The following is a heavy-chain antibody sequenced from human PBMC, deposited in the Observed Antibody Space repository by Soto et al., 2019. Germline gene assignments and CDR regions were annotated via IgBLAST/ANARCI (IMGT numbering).Heavy chain of an antibody. CDR3: ASIAAPGTTHFDF. CDR2: IYYSGNT. J-gene: IGHJ4*02. V-gene: IGHV4-39*01. D-gene: IGHD6-13*01. Sequence: PSETLSLTCTVSGGSLGSSSYYWGWIRQSPGKGLEWIGNIYYSGNTFYNPSLKSRVTMSVDTSKNQFYLHLSSVTAADTAIFYCASIAAPGTTHFDFWGQGTLVTVSS. CDR1: GGSLGSSSYY.